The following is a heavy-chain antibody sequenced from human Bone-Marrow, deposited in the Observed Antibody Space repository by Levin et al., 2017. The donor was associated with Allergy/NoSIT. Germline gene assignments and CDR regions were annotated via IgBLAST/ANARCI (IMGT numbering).Heavy chain of an antibody. Sequence: HGESLKISCKTSGYTFTRFDISWVRQAPGQGLEWMGWVSAHNGNTKYAQKIQGRVTMTTDTSTTTAYMELRSLKSDDTAVYYCADCISLVRGVPKYYFDYWGQGSLVTVSS. D-gene: IGHD3-10*01. CDR3: ADCISLVRGVPKYYFDY. V-gene: IGHV1-18*01. CDR1: GYTFTRFD. CDR2: VSAHNGNT. J-gene: IGHJ4*02.